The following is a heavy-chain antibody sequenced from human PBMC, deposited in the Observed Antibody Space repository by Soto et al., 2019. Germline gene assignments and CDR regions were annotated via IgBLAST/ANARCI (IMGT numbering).Heavy chain of an antibody. J-gene: IGHJ6*02. D-gene: IGHD2-2*01. Sequence: GESLKISCQGSGYSFTSYWIGWVRQMPGKGLEWMGIIYPGDSDTRYSPSFQGQVTISADKSISTAYLQWSSLKASDTAIYYCARGAKLGYCSSTSCQSYGMDVWGQGTTVTVSS. CDR2: IYPGDSDT. CDR3: ARGAKLGYCSSTSCQSYGMDV. V-gene: IGHV5-51*01. CDR1: GYSFTSYW.